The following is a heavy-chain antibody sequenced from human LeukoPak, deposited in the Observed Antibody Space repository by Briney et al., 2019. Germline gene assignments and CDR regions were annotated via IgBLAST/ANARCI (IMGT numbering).Heavy chain of an antibody. CDR2: ISGSGGST. CDR1: GFTFSSYA. J-gene: IGHJ4*02. CDR3: AKSVSGWSAFDY. Sequence: PGGSLRLSCAASGFTFSSYAMGWVRQAPGKGLEWVSAISGSGGSTYYADSVKGRFTISRDNSKNTLYLQMNSLRAEDTAVYYCAKSVSGWSAFDYWGQGTLVTVYS. V-gene: IGHV3-23*01. D-gene: IGHD6-19*01.